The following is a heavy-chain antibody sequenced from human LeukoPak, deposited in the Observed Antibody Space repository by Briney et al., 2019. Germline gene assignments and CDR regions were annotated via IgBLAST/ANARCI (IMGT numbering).Heavy chain of an antibody. Sequence: GESLKISCKGSGHSFTTYWIGWVRQMPGKGLEWMGIIYPGDPDTRYSPSFQGQVTISADKSISTAYLQWSSLKASDTAMYYCAIGFSSSWFDYWGQGTLVTVSS. J-gene: IGHJ4*02. CDR1: GHSFTTYW. V-gene: IGHV5-51*01. CDR2: IYPGDPDT. D-gene: IGHD6-13*01. CDR3: AIGFSSSWFDY.